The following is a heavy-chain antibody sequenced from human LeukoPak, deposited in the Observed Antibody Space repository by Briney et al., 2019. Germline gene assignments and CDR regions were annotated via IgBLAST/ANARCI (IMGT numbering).Heavy chain of an antibody. CDR1: GYSFTTYG. J-gene: IGHJ5*02. Sequence: ASVMVSCKASGYSFTTYGISWVRQAPGQGLEWMGWISAYNGNTHYAQNFQGRVIMTTDTSTSTACMEVKRLRSDDTAVYYCARGEGWFDTWGQGTLVTVSS. V-gene: IGHV1-18*04. CDR3: ARGEGWFDT. CDR2: ISAYNGNT.